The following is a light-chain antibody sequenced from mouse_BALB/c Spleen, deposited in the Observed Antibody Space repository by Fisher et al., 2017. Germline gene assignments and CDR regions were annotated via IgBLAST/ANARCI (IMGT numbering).Light chain of an antibody. CDR2: RTS. V-gene: IGKV4-68*01. J-gene: IGKJ1*01. CDR1: SSVSY. Sequence: IVLTQTPALMSASPGEKVTMTCSASSSVSYMYWYKQKPGSSPKPWIYRTSNLASVVPARFSGSGSGTSYYLTISSMEAEDAASYFCHQWSSYPRTFGGGTKLAIK. CDR3: HQWSSYPRT.